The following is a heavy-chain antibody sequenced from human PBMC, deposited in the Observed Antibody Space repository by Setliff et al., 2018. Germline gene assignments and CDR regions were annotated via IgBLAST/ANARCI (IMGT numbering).Heavy chain of an antibody. Sequence: SETLSLTCTVSGDSIDTDIWWSWVRQSPGKGLEWIGEIYHSGSTNYNPSLKSRVTISVDKSKNQFSLKLSSVTAADTAVYYCARFTGTTPYYYGMDVWGQGTTVTVSS. CDR1: GDSIDTDIW. V-gene: IGHV4-4*02. CDR3: ARFTGTTPYYYGMDV. D-gene: IGHD1-7*01. J-gene: IGHJ6*02. CDR2: IYHSGST.